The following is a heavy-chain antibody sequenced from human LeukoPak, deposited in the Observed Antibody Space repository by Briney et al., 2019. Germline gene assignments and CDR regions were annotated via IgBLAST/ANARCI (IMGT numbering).Heavy chain of an antibody. Sequence: GGSLRLSCAASGFTFSSYSMNWVRQAPGKGLEWVSSISSSSSYIYYADSVKGRFTISRDNAKNSLYLQMNSLRAEDTAVYYCARDNYDYGDYGSYYGMDVWGQGTAVTVSS. D-gene: IGHD4-17*01. J-gene: IGHJ6*02. CDR3: ARDNYDYGDYGSYYGMDV. CDR1: GFTFSSYS. V-gene: IGHV3-21*01. CDR2: ISSSSSYI.